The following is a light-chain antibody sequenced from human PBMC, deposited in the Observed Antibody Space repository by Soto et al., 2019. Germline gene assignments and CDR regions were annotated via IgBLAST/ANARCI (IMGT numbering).Light chain of an antibody. V-gene: IGLV2-14*03. CDR3: SSFTSSSTVV. J-gene: IGLJ2*01. Sequence: QSALTQPASVSGSPGQSITISCAGTSSDVGGYNFVSWYQQHPGKAPKLMIYDVTNWPSGVSNRFSGSKSGNTASLTISGLQAEDEAEDYCSSFTSSSTVVFGGGTKVTVL. CDR2: DVT. CDR1: SSDVGGYNF.